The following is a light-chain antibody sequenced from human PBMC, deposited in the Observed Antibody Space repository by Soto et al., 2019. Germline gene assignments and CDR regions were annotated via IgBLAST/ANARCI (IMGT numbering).Light chain of an antibody. CDR1: TSDIGTNA. CDR3: AAWDDTLNSQV. V-gene: IGLV1-44*01. CDR2: TNN. Sequence: QSVLSQPPSASGTPGQRVTVSCSGSTSDIGTNAVNWFQHVPGTAPRLLIYTNNLRPSGVPDRFSASKSGTSASLAISGLQSEDEADYYCAAWDDTLNSQVFGGGTKLTVL. J-gene: IGLJ3*02.